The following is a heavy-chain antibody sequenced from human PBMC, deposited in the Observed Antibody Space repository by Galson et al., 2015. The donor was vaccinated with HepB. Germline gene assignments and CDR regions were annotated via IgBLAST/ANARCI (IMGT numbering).Heavy chain of an antibody. J-gene: IGHJ4*02. V-gene: IGHV4-34*01. D-gene: IGHD2-15*01. CDR3: ARIGYCNGGSCFSFLI. CDR2: INHRGNS. CDR1: GGSSSGSY. Sequence: SETLSLTCGLYGGSSSGSYWSWIRQSPDKGLEWIGQINHRGNSDYNPSLKSRASMSIDTSKNQMSLRLISATAADTAVYYCARIGYCNGGSCFSFLIWGQGTLVTVSS.